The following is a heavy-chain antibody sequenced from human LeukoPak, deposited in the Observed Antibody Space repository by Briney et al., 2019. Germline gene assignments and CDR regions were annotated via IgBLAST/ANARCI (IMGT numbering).Heavy chain of an antibody. J-gene: IGHJ4*02. CDR1: GFTFSSYV. CDR2: IRYDGSNK. V-gene: IGHV3-30*02. D-gene: IGHD3-22*01. CDR3: AKLWFSGYYYDY. Sequence: GGSLRLSCAASGFTFSSYVMHWVRQAPGKGLEWVAFIRYDGSNKYYADSVKGRFTISRDNSKNTLYLQMNRLRAEDTAMYYCAKLWFSGYYYDYWGQGTLVTVSS.